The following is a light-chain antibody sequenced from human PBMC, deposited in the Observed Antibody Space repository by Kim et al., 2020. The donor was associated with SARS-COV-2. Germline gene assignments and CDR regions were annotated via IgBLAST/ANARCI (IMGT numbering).Light chain of an antibody. V-gene: IGLV3-19*01. CDR2: GKN. Sequence: SSELTQDPAVSVALGQTVSITCQGDSLRRYYASWYQRRPGQAPVLVMYGKNNRPSGIPDRLFGSSSGNTASLAITGAQAEDEADYYCQSRDSSGKVVFGGGTKLTVL. CDR3: QSRDSSGKVV. J-gene: IGLJ2*01. CDR1: SLRRYY.